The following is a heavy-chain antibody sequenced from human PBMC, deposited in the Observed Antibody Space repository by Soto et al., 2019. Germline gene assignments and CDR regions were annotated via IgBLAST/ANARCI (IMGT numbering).Heavy chain of an antibody. CDR2: ISYDGSNK. D-gene: IGHD6-13*01. V-gene: IGHV3-30-3*01. CDR3: VREIPSSSWYYYYGMDV. J-gene: IGHJ6*02. Sequence: GGSLRLSCAASGFTFSSYAMHWVRQAPGKGLEWVAVISYDGSNKYYADSVKGRFTISRDNSKNTLYLQMNSLRAEDTAVYYCVREIPSSSWYYYYGMDVWGQGTTVTVSS. CDR1: GFTFSSYA.